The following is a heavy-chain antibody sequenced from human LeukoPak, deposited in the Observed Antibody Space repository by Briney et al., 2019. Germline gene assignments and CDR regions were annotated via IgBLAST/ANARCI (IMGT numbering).Heavy chain of an antibody. Sequence: PGGSLRLSCAASGFSVSDNYMNWVRQAPGKGLEWVSYISSSSSTIYYADSVKGRFTISRDNAKNSLYLQMNSLRAEDTAVYYCARYLNGDYVYFDYWGQGTLVTVSS. V-gene: IGHV3-11*04. J-gene: IGHJ4*02. CDR2: ISSSSSTI. CDR3: ARYLNGDYVYFDY. D-gene: IGHD4-17*01. CDR1: GFSVSDNY.